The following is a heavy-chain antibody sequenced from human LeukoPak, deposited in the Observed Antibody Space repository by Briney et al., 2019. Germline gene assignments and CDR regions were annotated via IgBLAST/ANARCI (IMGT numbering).Heavy chain of an antibody. V-gene: IGHV1-69*04. CDR3: ARDNWLYFDY. CDR1: GGTFSSYA. J-gene: IGHJ4*02. Sequence: SVKVSCEASGGTFSSYAISWVRQAPGQGLEWMGRIIPILGIANYAQKFQGRVTITADKSTSTAYMELSSLRSEDMAVYYCARDNWLYFDYWGQGTLVTVSS. CDR2: IIPILGIA. D-gene: IGHD1-20*01.